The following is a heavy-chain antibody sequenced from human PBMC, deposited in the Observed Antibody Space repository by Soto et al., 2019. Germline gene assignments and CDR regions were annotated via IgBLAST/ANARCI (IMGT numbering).Heavy chain of an antibody. CDR2: MIPIFGTA. V-gene: IGHV1-69*13. D-gene: IGHD4-17*01. J-gene: IGHJ4*02. CDR1: GGTFSSYA. Sequence: ASVKVSCKASGGTFSSYAISWVRQAPGRGLEWMGGMIPIFGTANYAQKFQGRVTITADESTSTAYMELSSLRSEDTAVYYCASLPFYGGKAWGLEYWAQGTMVTVSS. CDR3: ASLPFYGGKAWGLEY.